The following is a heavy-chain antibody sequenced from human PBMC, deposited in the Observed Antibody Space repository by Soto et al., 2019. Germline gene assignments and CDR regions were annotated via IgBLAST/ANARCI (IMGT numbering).Heavy chain of an antibody. Sequence: QITLNESGPTVVRSTETLTLTCRFSGFSLTTSGVGVGWIRQSPGKAPEWLALIYWDDDKRYSASLKSRLTITKDTSKNQVVLTVSDLDPTDTATYYCAHRVLRTVFGLVTTTAIYFDFWGQGNPVAVSS. J-gene: IGHJ4*02. CDR1: GFSLTTSGVG. V-gene: IGHV2-5*02. CDR2: IYWDDDK. D-gene: IGHD3-3*01. CDR3: AHRVLRTVFGLVTTTAIYFDF.